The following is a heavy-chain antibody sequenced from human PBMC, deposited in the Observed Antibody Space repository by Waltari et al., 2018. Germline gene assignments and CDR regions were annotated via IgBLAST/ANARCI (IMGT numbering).Heavy chain of an antibody. Sequence: QVQLVQSGAEVKKPGASVKVSCKASGYTFTGYYMHWVRQAPGQGLEWMGWINPNGGGTNYAQKFQGRVTMTRDTSIRTAYMGLSRLRSDDTAVYYCARDGAGWPDACDIWGQGTMVTVSS. CDR1: GYTFTGYY. V-gene: IGHV1-2*02. J-gene: IGHJ3*02. CDR2: INPNGGGT. CDR3: ARDGAGWPDACDI. D-gene: IGHD2-15*01.